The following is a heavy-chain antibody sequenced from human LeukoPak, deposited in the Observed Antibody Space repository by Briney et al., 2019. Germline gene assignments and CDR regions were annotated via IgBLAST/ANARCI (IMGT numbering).Heavy chain of an antibody. CDR2: MFYSGST. Sequence: PSETLSLTCTVSGGSLSSNTYFRGWIRQPPGKGLEWIGSMFYSGSTYYNPSLKSRVTISVDTSKNQFSLKLRSVTAADTAVYYCATYGDYVYYFDYWGQGTLVTVSS. CDR3: ATYGDYVYYFDY. V-gene: IGHV4-39*01. CDR1: GGSLSSNTYF. J-gene: IGHJ4*02. D-gene: IGHD4-17*01.